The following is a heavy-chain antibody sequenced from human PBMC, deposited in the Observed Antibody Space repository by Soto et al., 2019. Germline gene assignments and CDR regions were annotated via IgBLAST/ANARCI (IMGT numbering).Heavy chain of an antibody. V-gene: IGHV3-20*01. CDR1: GFTFDDYG. CDR2: INWNGGST. J-gene: IGHJ6*03. D-gene: IGHD3-9*01. Sequence: EVQLVESGGGVVRPGGSLRLSCAASGFTFDDYGMSWVRQAPGKGLEWVSGINWNGGSTGYADSVKGRFTISRDNAKNSLYLQMNSLRAEDTALYHCARNVVHQNSDWLYYMDVWGKGTTVTVSS. CDR3: ARNVVHQNSDWLYYMDV.